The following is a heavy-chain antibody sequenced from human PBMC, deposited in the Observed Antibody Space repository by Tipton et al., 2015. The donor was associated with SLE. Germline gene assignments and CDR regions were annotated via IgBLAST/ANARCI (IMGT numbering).Heavy chain of an antibody. CDR1: GGSISSSSYY. Sequence: LRLSCTVSGGSISSSSYYWGWIRQPPGKGLEWIGSIYYSGSTYYNPALKSLVTISVDTSKNQFSLKLSSVTAADTAVYYCARDSIAAHYWGQGALFTVSS. J-gene: IGHJ4*02. CDR3: ARDSIAAHY. V-gene: IGHV4-39*07. D-gene: IGHD6-6*01. CDR2: IYYSGST.